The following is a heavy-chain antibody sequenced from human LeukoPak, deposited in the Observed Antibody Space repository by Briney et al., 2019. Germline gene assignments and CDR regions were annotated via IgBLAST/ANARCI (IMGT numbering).Heavy chain of an antibody. CDR1: GGSISSGDYY. J-gene: IGHJ4*02. CDR2: IYYSGST. CDR3: ARHRRDTAMAKGPFDY. D-gene: IGHD5-18*01. V-gene: IGHV4-61*08. Sequence: SQTLSLTCTVSGGSISSGDYYWSWIRQPPGKGLEWIGYIYYSGSTNYNPSLKSRVTISVDTSKNQFSPKLSSVTAADTAVYYCARHRRDTAMAKGPFDYWGQGTLVTVSS.